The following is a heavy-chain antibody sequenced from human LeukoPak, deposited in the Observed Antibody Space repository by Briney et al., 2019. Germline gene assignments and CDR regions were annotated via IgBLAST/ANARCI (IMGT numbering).Heavy chain of an antibody. J-gene: IGHJ4*02. V-gene: IGHV4-38-2*02. Sequence: SETLSLTCTVSGYSISSGYYWGWIRQPPGKGLEWIGSIYHGGSTYYNPSLRSRVIVSVDTSKNQFSLKMSSVTAADTAVYYCARDLASCAGDCYSDGFDYWGQGTLVTVSS. CDR1: GYSISSGYY. D-gene: IGHD2-21*02. CDR2: IYHGGST. CDR3: ARDLASCAGDCYSDGFDY.